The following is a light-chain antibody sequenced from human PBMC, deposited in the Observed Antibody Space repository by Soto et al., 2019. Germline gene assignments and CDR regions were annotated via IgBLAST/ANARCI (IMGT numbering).Light chain of an antibody. Sequence: QSVLTQPASVSGSPGQSITISCAGTSSDVGSYNYVSWYQQHPDKAPKLMIYEVSNRPSGVSNRFSGSKSGNTASLTISGLQAEDETDYYCFSYTSSGTYVFGTGTKLTVL. J-gene: IGLJ1*01. V-gene: IGLV2-14*01. CDR3: FSYTSSGTYV. CDR1: SSDVGSYNY. CDR2: EVS.